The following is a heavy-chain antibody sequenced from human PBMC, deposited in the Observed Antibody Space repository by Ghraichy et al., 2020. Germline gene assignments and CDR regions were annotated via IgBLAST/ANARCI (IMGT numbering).Heavy chain of an antibody. CDR3: AKVAHDDSSGYYSSFDY. Sequence: GGSLRLSCAASGFTFSSYAMSWVRQAPGKGLEWVSAISGSGGSTYYADSVKGRFTISRDNSKNTLYLQMNSLRAEDTAVYYCAKVAHDDSSGYYSSFDYWGQGTLVTVSS. V-gene: IGHV3-23*01. J-gene: IGHJ4*02. CDR1: GFTFSSYA. CDR2: ISGSGGST. D-gene: IGHD3-22*01.